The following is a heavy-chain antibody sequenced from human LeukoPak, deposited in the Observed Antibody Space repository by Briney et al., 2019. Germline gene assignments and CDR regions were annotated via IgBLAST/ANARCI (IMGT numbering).Heavy chain of an antibody. V-gene: IGHV4-59*01. CDR1: DDSITMYY. J-gene: IGHJ6*03. Sequence: PSETLSLTCSVSDDSITMYYWTWIRQPPGKGLEWIGYVDHTGSTNFNPSLNGRVSISRETTKNLFSLRLRSVEAADTAGYFGARGRVSSSTWYSTYYYYFYMDVWGKGTTVTVSS. CDR2: VDHTGST. CDR3: ARGRVSSSTWYSTYYYYFYMDV. D-gene: IGHD1-1*01.